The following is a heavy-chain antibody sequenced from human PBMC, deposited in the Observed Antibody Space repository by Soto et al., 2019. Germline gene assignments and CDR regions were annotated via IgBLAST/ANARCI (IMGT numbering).Heavy chain of an antibody. CDR2: ISGYNGKT. CDR3: TRDNRFSDYGGNHYFDY. Sequence: VASVKVSCKASGYIFTSYGISWVRQAPGQGLEWMGWISGYNGKTTYAQNFQGRVTMTTDRSTSTAYMELRSLRSDDTALYYCTRDNRFSDYGGNHYFDYWGKGSLVTVSS. V-gene: IGHV1-18*01. J-gene: IGHJ4*02. CDR1: GYIFTSYG. D-gene: IGHD4-17*01.